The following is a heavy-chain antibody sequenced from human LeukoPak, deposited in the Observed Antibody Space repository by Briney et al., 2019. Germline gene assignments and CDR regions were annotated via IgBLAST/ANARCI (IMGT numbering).Heavy chain of an antibody. CDR2: INSDGSST. J-gene: IGHJ4*02. CDR3: ARDYYDSSGNDY. V-gene: IGHV3-74*01. D-gene: IGHD3-22*01. Sequence: GGSLRLSCAASGFTFSSYWMHWVRQAPGMGLVWVSRINSDGSSTSYADSVKGRFTISRDNAKNTLYLQMNSLRAEDTAVYYCARDYYDSSGNDYWGQGTLVTVSS. CDR1: GFTFSSYW.